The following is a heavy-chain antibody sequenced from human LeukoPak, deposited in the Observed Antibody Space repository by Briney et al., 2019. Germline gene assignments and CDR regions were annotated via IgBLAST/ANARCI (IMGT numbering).Heavy chain of an antibody. V-gene: IGHV4-34*01. D-gene: IGHD1-26*01. J-gene: IGHJ4*02. CDR2: INHSGST. CDR3: ARQGGVGELLRTPFDY. CDR1: GGSFSGYY. Sequence: SETLSLTCAVYGGSFSGYYWSWIRQPPGKGLEWIGGINHSGSTNYNPSLKSRVTISVDTSKNQFSLKLSSVTAADTAVYYCARQGGVGELLRTPFDYWGQGTLVTVSS.